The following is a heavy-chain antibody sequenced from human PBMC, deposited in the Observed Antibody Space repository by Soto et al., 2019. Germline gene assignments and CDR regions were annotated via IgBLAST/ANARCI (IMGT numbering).Heavy chain of an antibody. Sequence: SETLSLTCTVSGGSISSSSYYWGWIRPPPGKGLEWIGSIYYSGSTYYNPSLKSRVTISVDTSKNQFSLKLSSVTAADTAVYYCASAEYSSSWYVGWFDPWGQGTLVTVSS. CDR1: GGSISSSSYY. CDR3: ASAEYSSSWYVGWFDP. J-gene: IGHJ5*02. D-gene: IGHD6-13*01. CDR2: IYYSGST. V-gene: IGHV4-39*01.